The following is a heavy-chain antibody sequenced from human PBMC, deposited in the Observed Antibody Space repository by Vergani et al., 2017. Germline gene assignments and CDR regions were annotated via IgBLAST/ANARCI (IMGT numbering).Heavy chain of an antibody. V-gene: IGHV3-30-3*01. J-gene: IGHJ3*02. D-gene: IGHD3-10*01. CDR2: ISYDGSNK. CDR1: GFTFSSYA. Sequence: VQMVESGGGLVKPGGSLRLSCVASGFTFSSYAMHWVRQAPGKGLEWVAVISYDGSNKYYADSVKGRFTISRDNSKNTLYLQMNSLRAEDTAVYYCARDSWVTMVRGVIGAFDIWGQGTMVTVSS. CDR3: ARDSWVTMVRGVIGAFDI.